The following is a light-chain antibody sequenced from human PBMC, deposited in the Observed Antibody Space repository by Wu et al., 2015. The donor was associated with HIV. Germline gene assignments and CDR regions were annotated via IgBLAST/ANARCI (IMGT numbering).Light chain of an antibody. J-gene: IGKJ5*01. Sequence: AIQLTQSPSSLSASIGDRVNITCRASQDIFTYLAWYQQTPGKPPRVLIYDASALQSGVSSRFSGSGSGKDFTLTTSGLQREDFAIYFCQQLNSFPLTFGQGSRLEI. CDR1: QDIFTY. V-gene: IGKV1-13*02. CDR2: DAS. CDR3: QQLNSFPLT.